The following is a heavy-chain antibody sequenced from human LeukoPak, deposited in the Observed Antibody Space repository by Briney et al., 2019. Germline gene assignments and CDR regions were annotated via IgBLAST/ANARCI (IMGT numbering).Heavy chain of an antibody. V-gene: IGHV4-59*01. Sequence: SETLSLTCTVSGGSISNKYWSWIRQPPGKGLEWIGYIYYSGNANYNPSLKSRVTILVDTSKNQVSLKLSSVTAADTAVYFCARDWGVGGRPGYMDVWGKGTTVTVSS. J-gene: IGHJ6*03. D-gene: IGHD6-6*01. CDR1: GGSISNKY. CDR2: IYYSGNA. CDR3: ARDWGVGGRPGYMDV.